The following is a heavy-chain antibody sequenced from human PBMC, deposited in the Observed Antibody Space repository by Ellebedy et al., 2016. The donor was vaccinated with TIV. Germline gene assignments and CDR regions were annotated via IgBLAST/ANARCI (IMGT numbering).Heavy chain of an antibody. CDR2: MNPNSGNT. CDR3: ARRRFNRASVHFDY. J-gene: IGHJ4*02. CDR1: GYTFTDFD. V-gene: IGHV1-8*01. Sequence: AASVKVSCKASGYTFTDFDINWVRQATGQGLEWVGWMNPNSGNTGSAQKFQGKVTMTRNTSITTVYMELSSLKSEDTAVYYCARRRFNRASVHFDYWGQGSLVTVSS. D-gene: IGHD3-10*02.